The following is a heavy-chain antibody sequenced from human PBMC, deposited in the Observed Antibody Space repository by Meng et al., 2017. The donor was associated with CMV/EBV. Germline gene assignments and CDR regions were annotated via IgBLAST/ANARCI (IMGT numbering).Heavy chain of an antibody. D-gene: IGHD2-15*01. V-gene: IGHV1-2*02. J-gene: IGHJ4*02. CDR2: INPNSGGT. CDR3: ARDDGSLNY. CDR1: GYTFTGYY. Sequence: QVQVGQVGAEVKKPGASVKFSGKASGYTFTGYYMHWVRQAPGQGLEWMGWINPNSGGTNYAQKFQGRVTMTRDTSISTAYMELSRLRSDDTAVYYCARDDGSLNYWGQGTLVTVSS.